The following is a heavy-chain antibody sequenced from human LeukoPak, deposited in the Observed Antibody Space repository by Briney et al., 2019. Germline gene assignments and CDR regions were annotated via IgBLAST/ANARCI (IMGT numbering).Heavy chain of an antibody. CDR3: AKDSSYYDFWSGYSYYYYGMDV. D-gene: IGHD3-3*01. CDR1: GFTFSSYA. CDR2: ISSSGGST. Sequence: GGSLRLSCAASGFTFSSYAMSWVRQAPGKGLEWVSAISSSGGSTYYADSVKGRFTISRDNSKNTLYLQMNSLRAEDTAVYYCAKDSSYYDFWSGYSYYYYGMDVWGQGTTVTVSS. J-gene: IGHJ6*02. V-gene: IGHV3-23*01.